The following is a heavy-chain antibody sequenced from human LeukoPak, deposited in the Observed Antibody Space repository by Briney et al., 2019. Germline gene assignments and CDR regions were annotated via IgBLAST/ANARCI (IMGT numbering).Heavy chain of an antibody. J-gene: IGHJ4*02. D-gene: IGHD3-22*01. CDR3: AKDSYYHSSGLPDY. V-gene: IGHV3-9*01. Sequence: PGRSLRLSCAASGFTFDDYAMHWVRQAPGKGLEWVSGISWNSGSIGYADSVKGRFTISRDNAKNSLYLQMNSLRAEDTALYYCAKDSYYHSSGLPDYCGQGTLVTVSS. CDR2: ISWNSGSI. CDR1: GFTFDDYA.